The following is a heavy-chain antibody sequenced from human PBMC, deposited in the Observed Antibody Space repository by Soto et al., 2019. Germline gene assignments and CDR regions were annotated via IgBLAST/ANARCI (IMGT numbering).Heavy chain of an antibody. V-gene: IGHV1-8*01. CDR1: GYTFTDYD. J-gene: IGHJ5*02. CDR2: VNPNSGET. CDR3: ARVAVAARPRWYNWFDP. Sequence: QEQLVQSGAEVKKPGASVKVSCKTSGYTFTDYDINWVRQATGQGLEWIGWVNPNSGETGYAQTFQGRVTMTRSASLSTAYLELSSLRSEDTAVYYCARVAVAARPRWYNWFDPWGQGTLVTVSS. D-gene: IGHD2-15*01.